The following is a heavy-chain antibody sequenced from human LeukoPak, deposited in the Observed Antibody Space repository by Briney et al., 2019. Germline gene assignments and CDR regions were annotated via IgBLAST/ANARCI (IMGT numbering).Heavy chain of an antibody. D-gene: IGHD4/OR15-4a*01. J-gene: IGHJ6*01. Sequence: GGSLRLSCAASGFTFSGCAMSWVRRTPGKGLEWVSGISGSGDNTLYADSVKGRFTISRDNSKNTLYLEMNSLRAEDTAIYYCAKMNAHPLAKYYMDVWGQGTTVTVSS. CDR1: GFTFSGCA. CDR2: ISGSGDNT. CDR3: AKMNAHPLAKYYMDV. V-gene: IGHV3-23*01.